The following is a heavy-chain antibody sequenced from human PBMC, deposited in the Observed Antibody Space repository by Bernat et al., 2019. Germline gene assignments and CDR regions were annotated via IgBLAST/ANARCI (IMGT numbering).Heavy chain of an antibody. J-gene: IGHJ4*02. Sequence: QVQLVESGGGVVQPGGSLRLSCAASGFTLSSSGMHWVRQAPGKGLEWVTFIRYDGSYKNYADSVKGRFTISRDNSKNTLFLQMNSLRAEDTAVYYCTEDSGGGSHFDYWGQGTLVTVSS. CDR2: IRYDGSYK. D-gene: IGHD2-15*01. V-gene: IGHV3-30*02. CDR3: TEDSGGGSHFDY. CDR1: GFTLSSSG.